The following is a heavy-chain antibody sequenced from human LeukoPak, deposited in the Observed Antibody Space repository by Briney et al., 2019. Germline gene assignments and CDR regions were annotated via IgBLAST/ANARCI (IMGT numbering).Heavy chain of an antibody. Sequence: ASETLSLTCTVSGGSISSYYWSWIRQPPGKGLEWIGYIYYSGSTNYNPSLKSRVTISVDTSKNQFSLKLSSVTAADTAVYYCARVLGNYCSGGSCPFDYWGQGTLVTVSS. V-gene: IGHV4-59*01. CDR3: ARVLGNYCSGGSCPFDY. D-gene: IGHD2-15*01. CDR2: IYYSGST. CDR1: GGSISSYY. J-gene: IGHJ4*02.